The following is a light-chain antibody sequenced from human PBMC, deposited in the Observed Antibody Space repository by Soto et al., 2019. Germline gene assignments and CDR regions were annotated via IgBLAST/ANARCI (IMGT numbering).Light chain of an antibody. CDR2: RTS. J-gene: IGKJ4*01. V-gene: IGKV3-15*01. CDR1: QSISSN. Sequence: EIVMTQSPATLSVSPGERATLSCRASQSISSNLAWYQQKPGQAPRLLMFRTSSRATGFPARFSGSGSGTDFTLTINSLQSEDAAVYYCQQYHHWPVTFGGGTKVDIK. CDR3: QQYHHWPVT.